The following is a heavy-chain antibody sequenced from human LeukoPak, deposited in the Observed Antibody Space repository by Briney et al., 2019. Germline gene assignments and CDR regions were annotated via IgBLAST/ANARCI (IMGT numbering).Heavy chain of an antibody. Sequence: GGSLRLSCAASGFTFSSNSMNWDRQAPGKGLEWVSSISGSGTYIYYADSVKGRFTISRDNAKNSVYLQMNSLRAEDTAVYYCARDLAYCGGDCGHWGQGTLVTVSP. CDR2: ISGSGTYI. CDR1: GFTFSSNS. CDR3: ARDLAYCGGDCGH. V-gene: IGHV3-21*01. J-gene: IGHJ1*01. D-gene: IGHD2-21*01.